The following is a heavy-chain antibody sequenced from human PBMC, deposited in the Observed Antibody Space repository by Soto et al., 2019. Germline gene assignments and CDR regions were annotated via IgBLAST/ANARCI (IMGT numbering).Heavy chain of an antibody. CDR2: MNPNSGNT. D-gene: IGHD6-19*01. CDR1: GSTFTSYD. V-gene: IGHV1-8*01. CDR3: ARDASGWYELDY. J-gene: IGHJ4*02. Sequence: QVQLVQSGAEVKKPGASVKVSCKASGSTFTSYDINWVRQATGQGLEWMGWMNPNSGNTGYAQKFQGRVXKXRXNYISTAYTELSSLRSEDTAVYYCARDASGWYELDYWGQGILVTVSS.